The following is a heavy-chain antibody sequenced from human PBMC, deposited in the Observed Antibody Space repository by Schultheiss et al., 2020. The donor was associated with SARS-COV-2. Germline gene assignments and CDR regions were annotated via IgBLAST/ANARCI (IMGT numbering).Heavy chain of an antibody. CDR3: AKDQVVPAARRPAYYYYYGMDV. D-gene: IGHD2-2*01. V-gene: IGHV3-11*04. J-gene: IGHJ6*02. CDR2: ISSSGSTI. CDR1: GFTVSSNY. Sequence: GESLKISCAASGFTVSSNYMSWIRQAPGKGLEWVSYISSSGSTIYYADSVKGRFTISRDNAKNSLYLQMNSLRAEDTAVYYCAKDQVVPAARRPAYYYYYGMDVWGQGTTVTVSS.